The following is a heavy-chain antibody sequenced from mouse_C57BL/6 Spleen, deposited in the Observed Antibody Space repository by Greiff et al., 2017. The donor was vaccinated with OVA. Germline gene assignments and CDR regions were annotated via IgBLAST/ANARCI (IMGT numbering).Heavy chain of an antibody. Sequence: EVKLVESGGGLVKPGGSLKLSCAASGFTFSSYAMSWVRQTPEKRLEWVATISDGGSYTYYPDNVKGRFTISRDNAKNNLYLQMSHLKSEDTAMYYCARIYGSSPYAMDYWGQGTSVTVSA. D-gene: IGHD1-1*01. J-gene: IGHJ4*01. V-gene: IGHV5-4*03. CDR3: ARIYGSSPYAMDY. CDR2: ISDGGSYT. CDR1: GFTFSSYA.